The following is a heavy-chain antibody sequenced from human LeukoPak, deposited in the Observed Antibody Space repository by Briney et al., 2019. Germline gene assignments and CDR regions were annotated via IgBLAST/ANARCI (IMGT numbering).Heavy chain of an antibody. V-gene: IGHV4-59*08. D-gene: IGHD3-3*01. CDR3: ARLTLNDNGYYYFDY. J-gene: IGHJ4*02. Sequence: SETLSLTCTVSGGSISSYYWGWIRQPPGKGLEWIGYFHYGGSTNYNPFLKSRVTISVDTSKKQFSMELSTVTAADTAVYYCARLTLNDNGYYYFDYWAREPWSPSPQ. CDR2: FHYGGST. CDR1: GGSISSYY.